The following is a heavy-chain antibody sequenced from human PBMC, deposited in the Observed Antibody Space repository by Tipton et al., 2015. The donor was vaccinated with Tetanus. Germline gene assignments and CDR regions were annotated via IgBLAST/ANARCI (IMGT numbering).Heavy chain of an antibody. Sequence: GSLRLSCAGSGFNFHSYSVNWVRQAPGKGLEWIACFSTYRKTIYYADAVKGRFTISRDNGKNLLYLEMNSLRVEDTAVYYCARDPHTIRTGNHRGFDYWGQGTLVTVSS. J-gene: IGHJ4*02. V-gene: IGHV3-48*04. CDR1: GFNFHSYS. CDR3: ARDPHTIRTGNHRGFDY. D-gene: IGHD3-10*01. CDR2: FSTYRKTI.